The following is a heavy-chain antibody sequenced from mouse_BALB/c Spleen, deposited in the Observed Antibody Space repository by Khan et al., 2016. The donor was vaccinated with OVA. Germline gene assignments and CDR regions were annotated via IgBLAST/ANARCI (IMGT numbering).Heavy chain of an antibody. CDR3: ARTITTAKGYYYAMDY. J-gene: IGHJ4*01. CDR1: GYTFSSYG. CDR2: IHSCSHYT. V-gene: IGHV5-6*01. D-gene: IGHD1-2*01. Sequence: EVQLVQSGGDLVKPGGSLKLSCAASGYTFSSYGMYWVRQTPDKRLEWVANIHSCSHYTNFPDSLRGRFTISIDNAKNTLYLQMSSLQSEDTAMYYCARTITTAKGYYYAMDYWGQGTSVTGSA.